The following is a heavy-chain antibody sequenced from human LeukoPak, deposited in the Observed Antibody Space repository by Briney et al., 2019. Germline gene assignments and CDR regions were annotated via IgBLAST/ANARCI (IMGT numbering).Heavy chain of an antibody. Sequence: GESLMISCKASGYRCSSSRISWVRQMPGKGLEWMGRIDPSDSYTNYSPSFQGHVTISADKSISTAYLQWSSLKASDTAMYYCARHMIVDEDGFDIWGQGAMVTVSS. J-gene: IGHJ3*02. V-gene: IGHV5-10-1*01. CDR2: IDPSDSYT. CDR3: ARHMIVDEDGFDI. CDR1: GYRCSSSR. D-gene: IGHD3-22*01.